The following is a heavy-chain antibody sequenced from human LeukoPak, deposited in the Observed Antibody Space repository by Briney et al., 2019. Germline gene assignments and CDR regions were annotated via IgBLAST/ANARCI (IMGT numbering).Heavy chain of an antibody. J-gene: IGHJ4*02. Sequence: GGSLRLSCATSGFTFNNYALHWVRQAPGKGLEWVSGILSNSAAIGYGDSVKGRFTISRDAATNFLYLQMNSLKIEDTALYYCIADTAGDLAFWGQGTLVIVSS. CDR1: GFTFNNYA. D-gene: IGHD3-16*01. CDR3: IADTAGDLAF. CDR2: ILSNSAAI. V-gene: IGHV3-9*01.